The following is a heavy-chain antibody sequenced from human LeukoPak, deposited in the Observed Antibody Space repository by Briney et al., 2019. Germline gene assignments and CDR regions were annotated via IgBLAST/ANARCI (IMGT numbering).Heavy chain of an antibody. CDR3: ASPRGYVSGNAFDI. D-gene: IGHD5-18*01. CDR2: IYYSGST. V-gene: IGHV4-31*03. CDR1: GGSVSSGGYY. J-gene: IGHJ3*02. Sequence: SQTLSVTCTVSGGSVSSGGYYWSWIRQHPGKGLEWIGYIYYSGSTYYNPSLKSRVTISVDTSKNQFSLKLSSVTAADTAVYYRASPRGYVSGNAFDIWGQGTMVTVSS.